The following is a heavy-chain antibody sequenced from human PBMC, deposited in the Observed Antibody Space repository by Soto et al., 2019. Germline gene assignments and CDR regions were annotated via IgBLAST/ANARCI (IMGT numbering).Heavy chain of an antibody. Sequence: GESLKISGKGSGYSFTSYWISWVRQMPGKGLEWMGRIDPSDSYTNYSPSFQGHVTISADKSISTAYLQWSSLKASDTAMYYCARGSGYYYVYYGMDVWGQGTTVTVSS. CDR1: GYSFTSYW. J-gene: IGHJ6*02. V-gene: IGHV5-10-1*01. CDR2: IDPSDSYT. D-gene: IGHD3-22*01. CDR3: ARGSGYYYVYYGMDV.